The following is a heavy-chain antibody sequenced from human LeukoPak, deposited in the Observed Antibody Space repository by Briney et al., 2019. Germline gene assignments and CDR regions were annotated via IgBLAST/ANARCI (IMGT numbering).Heavy chain of an antibody. CDR2: IYYIGNT. V-gene: IGHV4-59*11. CDR1: GGSISNHY. D-gene: IGHD2-15*01. CDR3: ARLVVAAATSGTFDI. J-gene: IGHJ3*02. Sequence: SETLSLTCTVSGGSISNHYWSWIRQLPGKGLESIGYIYYIGNTNYSPSLKSRITISVDTSKNQFSLKLSSVTAADTAMYYCARLVVAAATSGTFDIWGQGTMVTVSS.